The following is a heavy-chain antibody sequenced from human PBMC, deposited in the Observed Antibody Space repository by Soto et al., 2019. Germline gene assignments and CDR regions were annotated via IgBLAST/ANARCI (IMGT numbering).Heavy chain of an antibody. D-gene: IGHD3-10*01. CDR2: INHSGST. V-gene: IGHV4-34*01. Sequence: PSETLSLTFTVSGSSISTYYWSGIRQPPGKGLEWIGEINHSGSTNYNPSLKSRVTISVDTSKNQFSLKLSSVTAADTAVYYCARVRGVRGPLVYYGMDVWGQGTTVT. J-gene: IGHJ6*02. CDR3: ARVRGVRGPLVYYGMDV. CDR1: GSSISTYY.